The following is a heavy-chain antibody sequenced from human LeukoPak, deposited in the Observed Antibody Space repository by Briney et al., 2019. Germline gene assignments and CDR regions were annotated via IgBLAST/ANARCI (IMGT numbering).Heavy chain of an antibody. CDR3: AREVHYGDYVSLDY. Sequence: SETLSLTCAVYGGSFSGYYWSWIRQPPGKGLEWIGEINHSGSTNYNPSLKSRVTISVDTSKNQFSLKLSSVTAADTAVYYCAREVHYGDYVSLDYWGQGTLVIVSS. D-gene: IGHD4-17*01. CDR1: GGSFSGYY. J-gene: IGHJ4*02. CDR2: INHSGST. V-gene: IGHV4-34*01.